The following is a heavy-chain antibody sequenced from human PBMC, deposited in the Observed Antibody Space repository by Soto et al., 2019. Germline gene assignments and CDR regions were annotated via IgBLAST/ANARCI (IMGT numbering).Heavy chain of an antibody. V-gene: IGHV4-30-4*01. CDR3: ATMGTPATGLYYFDY. CDR2: ISYSGSA. J-gene: IGHJ4*02. CDR1: GDSISRGIYY. D-gene: IGHD2-15*01. Sequence: SWRLSLTCTVSGDSISRGIYYWSLIRQPPGKGLEWIGFISYSGSAYYNPSLKSRVTISVDTSKNQFSLNLSFVTAADTAVYYCATMGTPATGLYYFDYWGQGTLVTVSS.